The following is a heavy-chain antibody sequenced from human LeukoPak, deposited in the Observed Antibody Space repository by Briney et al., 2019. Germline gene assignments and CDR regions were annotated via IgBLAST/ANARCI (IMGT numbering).Heavy chain of an antibody. J-gene: IGHJ4*02. CDR3: TTVQRGGGSFDY. CDR2: IKSKIDGGTT. CDR1: GVAFSNAW. Sequence: GGSLRLSCAASGVAFSNAWMTWVRQAPGRGLEWVGRIKSKIDGGTTDYAAPVKGRFTISRDDSKNTLYLQMNSLKTEDTAVYYCTTVQRGGGSFDYWGQGTLVTVSS. V-gene: IGHV3-15*01. D-gene: IGHD1-1*01.